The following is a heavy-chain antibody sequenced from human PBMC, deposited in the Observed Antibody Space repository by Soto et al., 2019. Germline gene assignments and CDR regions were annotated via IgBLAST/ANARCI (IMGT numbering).Heavy chain of an antibody. Sequence: SETLSLTCAFSVGSITSSSSYLGVLLQPPGKGLEWVGSIYYLGNTYYNPSLGSRVTISVDTSKNQFSLKLRSVTAADTAVFYCAGLYPYESSGYHLNYWGQGTLVTVSS. CDR2: IYYLGNT. D-gene: IGHD3-22*01. V-gene: IGHV4-39*01. CDR1: VGSITSSSSY. CDR3: AGLYPYESSGYHLNY. J-gene: IGHJ4*02.